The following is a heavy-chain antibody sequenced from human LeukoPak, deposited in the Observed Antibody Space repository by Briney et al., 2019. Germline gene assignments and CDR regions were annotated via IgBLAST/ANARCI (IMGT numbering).Heavy chain of an antibody. CDR1: GYTFTGYY. Sequence: RASVKVSCKASGYTFTGYYMHWVRQAPGQGLEWMGWINPNSGGTNYAQKFQGRVTMTRDTSISTAYMELSRLRSDDTAVYYCARDPSDFWSGYPYFDYWGQGTLVTVSS. CDR3: ARDPSDFWSGYPYFDY. J-gene: IGHJ4*02. D-gene: IGHD3-3*01. CDR2: INPNSGGT. V-gene: IGHV1-2*02.